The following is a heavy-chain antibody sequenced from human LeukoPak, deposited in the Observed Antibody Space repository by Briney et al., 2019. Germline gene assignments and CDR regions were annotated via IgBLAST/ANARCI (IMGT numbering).Heavy chain of an antibody. CDR1: GYSISSGYY. J-gene: IGHJ3*02. D-gene: IGHD3-3*01. V-gene: IGHV4-38-2*02. Sequence: SETLSLTCTVSGYSISSGYYWGWIRPPPGKGLEWIGSIYHSGNTYYNPSLKSRVTISVDTSKNQFSLKLRSVTAADTAVYYCARSREYYDSSGGDIWGQGTMVTVSS. CDR3: ARSREYYDSSGGDI. CDR2: IYHSGNT.